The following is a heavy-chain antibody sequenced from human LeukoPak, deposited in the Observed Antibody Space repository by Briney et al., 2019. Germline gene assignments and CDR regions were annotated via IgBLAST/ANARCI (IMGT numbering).Heavy chain of an antibody. CDR3: AKDRIPRVLFGFDAFDI. CDR1: GFTFSSYA. J-gene: IGHJ3*02. CDR2: ISASGGST. Sequence: PGGSLRLSCAASGFTFSSYAMSWVRQAQGKGLEWVSGISASGGSTYYADSVKGRFTISRDNSQNTLYLQMKSLRAEDTAVYYCAKDRIPRVLFGFDAFDIWGQGTMVTVSS. V-gene: IGHV3-23*01. D-gene: IGHD3-10*01.